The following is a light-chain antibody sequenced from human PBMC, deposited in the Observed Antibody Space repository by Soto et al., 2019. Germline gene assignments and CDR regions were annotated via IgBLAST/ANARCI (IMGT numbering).Light chain of an antibody. CDR1: DNDIGTYNL. V-gene: IGLV2-14*02. Sequence: QSALTQPASVSGSPGQSITISCTGTDNDIGTYNLVSWYQQCPGTAPKVIIFDVSNRPSGVSSRFSGSKSGNTASLTVSGLQAADEADYFCKSYAGSNTYVFGSGTKVTVL. CDR3: KSYAGSNTYV. J-gene: IGLJ1*01. CDR2: DVS.